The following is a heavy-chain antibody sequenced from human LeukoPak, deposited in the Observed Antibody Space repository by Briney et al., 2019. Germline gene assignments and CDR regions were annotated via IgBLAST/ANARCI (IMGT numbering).Heavy chain of an antibody. CDR2: MYSSGSF. CDR1: GGSISSSNW. J-gene: IGHJ5*02. CDR3: ARHYPRLQLWLVNWFDP. Sequence: SDTLSLTCAVSGGSISSSNWWGWIRQPPGQGLERIGYMYSSGSFYYKPSLRGRVTMSVDTSKNQFSLKLSSVTAADTAVYYCARHYPRLQLWLVNWFDPWGQGTLVTVSS. D-gene: IGHD5-18*01. V-gene: IGHV4-28*05.